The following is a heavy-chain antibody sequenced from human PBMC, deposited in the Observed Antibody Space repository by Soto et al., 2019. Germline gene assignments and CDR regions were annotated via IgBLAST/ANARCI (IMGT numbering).Heavy chain of an antibody. V-gene: IGHV4-34*01. D-gene: IGHD6-13*01. CDR3: ARVKYSSSLNWFDP. CDR1: GGSFSGYY. Sequence: SETLSLTCAVYGGSFSGYYWSWIRQPPGKGLEWIGEINHSGSTNYNPSLKSRVTISVDTSKNQFSLKLSSVTAADTAVYYCARVKYSSSLNWFDPWGQGTLVTVSS. J-gene: IGHJ5*02. CDR2: INHSGST.